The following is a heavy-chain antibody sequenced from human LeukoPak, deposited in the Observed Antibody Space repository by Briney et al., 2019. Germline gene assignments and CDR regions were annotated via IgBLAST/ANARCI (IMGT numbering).Heavy chain of an antibody. J-gene: IGHJ6*03. V-gene: IGHV4-39*01. CDR2: IYYSGST. CDR1: GGSITSSSYY. Sequence: SETLSLTCTVSGGSITSSSYYWGWIRQPPGKGLEWIGSIYYSGSTYYNPSLKSRLTISVGTSKNQFSLNLSSVTAADTAVYYCARHAHYSYYMDVWGKGTTVTVSS. CDR3: ARHAHYSYYMDV.